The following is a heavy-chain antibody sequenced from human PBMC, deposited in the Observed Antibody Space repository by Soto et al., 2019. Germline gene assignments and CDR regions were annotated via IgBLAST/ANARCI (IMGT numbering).Heavy chain of an antibody. CDR1: GGSISSSSYY. D-gene: IGHD6-13*01. CDR3: ARHGIAAAGTNWFDP. J-gene: IGHJ5*02. V-gene: IGHV4-39*01. CDR2: IYYSGST. Sequence: QLQLQESGPGLVKPSETLSLTCTVSGGSISSSSYYWGWIRQPPGKGLEWIGSIYYSGSTYYNPSLKSRVTIAVDTSKNQFSLKLSSVPAADTAVYYCARHGIAAAGTNWFDPWGQGTLVTVSS.